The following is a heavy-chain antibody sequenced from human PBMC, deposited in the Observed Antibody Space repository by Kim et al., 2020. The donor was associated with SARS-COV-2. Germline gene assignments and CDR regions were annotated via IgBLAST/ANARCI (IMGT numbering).Heavy chain of an antibody. Sequence: GGSLRHSCAASGFTFSSYAMSWVRQAPGKGLEWVSAISGSGGSTYYADSVKGRFTISRDNSKNTLYLQMNSLRAEDTAVYYCAKDGRASLLWFGGLYYFDYWGQGTLVTVSS. D-gene: IGHD3-10*01. CDR3: AKDGRASLLWFGGLYYFDY. CDR1: GFTFSSYA. CDR2: ISGSGGST. J-gene: IGHJ4*02. V-gene: IGHV3-23*01.